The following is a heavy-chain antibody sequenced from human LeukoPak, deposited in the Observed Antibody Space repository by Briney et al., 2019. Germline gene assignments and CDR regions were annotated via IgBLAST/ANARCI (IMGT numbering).Heavy chain of an antibody. V-gene: IGHV3-74*01. Sequence: GGSLRLSCTASGFTFSRFWMHWVRQAPGKGLEWVSRINDDGRSTSYADSVKGRFTFSRDNAKNTLYLQMNSLRAEDTAVYFCARAYCGGDCYSRAMDYWGQGTLVTVSS. J-gene: IGHJ4*02. CDR1: GFTFSRFW. CDR2: INDDGRST. D-gene: IGHD2-21*02. CDR3: ARAYCGGDCYSRAMDY.